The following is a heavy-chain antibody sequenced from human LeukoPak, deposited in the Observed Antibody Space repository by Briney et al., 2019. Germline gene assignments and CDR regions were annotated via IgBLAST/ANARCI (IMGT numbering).Heavy chain of an antibody. CDR1: GVSISSYY. J-gene: IGHJ4*02. D-gene: IGHD3-9*01. V-gene: IGHV4-59*01. CDR3: ARARSHYDFLTGYRGTYYFDY. Sequence: PSETLSLTCTVSGVSISSYYWSWIRQPPGKGLEWIGYIYYSGSTNYNPSLKSRVTISVDTSKNQFSLKLSSVTAADTAVYYCARARSHYDFLTGYRGTYYFDYWGQGTLVTVSS. CDR2: IYYSGST.